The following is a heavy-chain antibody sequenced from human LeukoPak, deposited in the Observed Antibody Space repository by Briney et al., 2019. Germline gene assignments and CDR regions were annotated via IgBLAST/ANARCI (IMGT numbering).Heavy chain of an antibody. V-gene: IGHV3-53*01. D-gene: IGHD3/OR15-3a*01. CDR2: LYNGGTT. CDR1: GFTVSSYY. J-gene: IGHJ4*02. Sequence: PGGSLRLSCAASGFTVSSYYMSWVRQAPDMGLEWVSVLYNGGTTYYADSAKGRFTISRDNSKNTVYLQMDSLRAEDTAVYYCAREPGTDYRKYYFDYWGQGTLVTVSS. CDR3: AREPGTDYRKYYFDY.